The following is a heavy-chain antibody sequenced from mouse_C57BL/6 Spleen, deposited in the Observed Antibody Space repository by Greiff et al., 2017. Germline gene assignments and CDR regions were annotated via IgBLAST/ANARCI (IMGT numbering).Heavy chain of an antibody. J-gene: IGHJ4*01. Sequence: EVMLVESGGGLVKPGGSLKLSCAASGFTFSSYTMSWVRQTPEKRLEWVATISGGGGNTYYPDSVKGRFTISRDNAKNTLYLQMSSLRSEDTALYYCARTLDGYYVYYAMDYWGQGTSVTVSS. V-gene: IGHV5-9*01. D-gene: IGHD2-3*01. CDR3: ARTLDGYYVYYAMDY. CDR2: ISGGGGNT. CDR1: GFTFSSYT.